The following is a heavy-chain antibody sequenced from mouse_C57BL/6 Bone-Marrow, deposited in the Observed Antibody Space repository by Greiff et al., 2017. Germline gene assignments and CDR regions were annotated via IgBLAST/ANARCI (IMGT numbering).Heavy chain of an antibody. Sequence: QVQLQQPGAELVKPGASVKVSCKASGYTFTSYWMHWVKQRPGQGLEWIGRIHPSDSDTNYNQKFKGKATLTVDKSSSTAYMQLSSLTSEDSAVYYCAFITTVVRRGFAYWGQGTLVTVSA. J-gene: IGHJ3*01. CDR2: IHPSDSDT. D-gene: IGHD1-1*01. CDR1: GYTFTSYW. V-gene: IGHV1-74*01. CDR3: AFITTVVRRGFAY.